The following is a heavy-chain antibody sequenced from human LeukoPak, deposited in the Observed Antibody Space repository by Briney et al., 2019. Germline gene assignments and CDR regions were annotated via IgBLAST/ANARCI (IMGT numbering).Heavy chain of an antibody. D-gene: IGHD3-3*01. V-gene: IGHV4-34*01. J-gene: IGHJ4*02. Sequence: PSETLSLTCAVYGGSFSGYYWSWIRQPPGKGLEWIGEINHSGSTNYNPCLKSRVTISVDTCKNQFSLKLSSVTAADTAVYYCARGPYYDFWSGYYTPFDYWGQGTLVTVSS. CDR1: GGSFSGYY. CDR2: INHSGST. CDR3: ARGPYYDFWSGYYTPFDY.